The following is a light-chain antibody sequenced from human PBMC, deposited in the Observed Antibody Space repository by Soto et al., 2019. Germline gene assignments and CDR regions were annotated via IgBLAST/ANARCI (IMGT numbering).Light chain of an antibody. V-gene: IGKV3D-20*01. Sequence: DILLTQSPATLSLSPGERATLYCWASQRVSGGFLAWYQQNPGLAPGLILHDTSFWATGIPDRFSGSGSGTDFTLTISRLKPEDFSVYCCQQYGSSASFGQGTKVDI. J-gene: IGKJ1*01. CDR2: DTS. CDR1: QRVSGGF. CDR3: QQYGSSAS.